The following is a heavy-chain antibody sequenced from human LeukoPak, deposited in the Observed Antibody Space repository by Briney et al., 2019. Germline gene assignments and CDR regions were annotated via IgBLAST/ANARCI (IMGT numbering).Heavy chain of an antibody. Sequence: PSETLSLTCTVSGGSISSYYWSWIRQPPGKGLEWIGYIYYSGSTNYNPSLKSRVTISVDTSKNQFSLKLSSVTAADTAVYYCARGPEMGSSWTFDYWGQGTLVTVSS. J-gene: IGHJ4*02. CDR2: IYYSGST. CDR1: GGSISSYY. CDR3: ARGPEMGSSWTFDY. V-gene: IGHV4-59*01. D-gene: IGHD6-13*01.